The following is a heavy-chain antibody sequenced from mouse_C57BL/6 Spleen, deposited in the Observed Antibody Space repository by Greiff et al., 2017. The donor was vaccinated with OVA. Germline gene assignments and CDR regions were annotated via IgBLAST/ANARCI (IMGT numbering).Heavy chain of an antibody. Sequence: QVQLQQSGPELVKPGASVKISCKASGYAFSSSWMNWVKQRPGKGLEWIGRIYPGDGDTNYNGKFKGKATLTADKSSSTAYMQLSSLTSEDAAVYFCAREVYGLKSVDVWGTGTTVTVSS. CDR1: GYAFSSSW. V-gene: IGHV1-82*01. J-gene: IGHJ1*03. CDR2: IYPGDGDT. CDR3: AREVYGLKSVDV. D-gene: IGHD1-1*02.